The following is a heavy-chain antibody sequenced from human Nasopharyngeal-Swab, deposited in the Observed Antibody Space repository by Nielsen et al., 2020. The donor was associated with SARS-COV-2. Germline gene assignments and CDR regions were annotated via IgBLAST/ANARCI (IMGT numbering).Heavy chain of an antibody. CDR3: AREVPYRGNDDAIDI. CDR2: ICATTATI. V-gene: IGHV3-48*03. D-gene: IGHD1-1*01. J-gene: IGHJ3*02. Sequence: VEPLRLSCAASGLGFSNYEMNWVRQAPGKGLEWISYICATTATIYYADSVKGRFTISRDNAKNSLYLQMNRLRAEDTALYYCAREVPYRGNDDAIDILCIRTMVTVSA. CDR1: GLGFSNYE.